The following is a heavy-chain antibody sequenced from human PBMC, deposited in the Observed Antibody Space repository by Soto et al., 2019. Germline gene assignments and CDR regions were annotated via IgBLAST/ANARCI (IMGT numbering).Heavy chain of an antibody. V-gene: IGHV3-30-3*01. CDR1: GFTFSSYA. CDR2: ISYDGSNK. D-gene: IGHD4-17*01. CDR3: ATTPSDEVYGDYGGLGGN. Sequence: QVQLVESGGGVVQPGRSLRLSCAASGFTFSSYAMHWVRQAPGKGLEWVAVISYDGSNKYYADSVKGRFTISRDNSKNTLYLQMNSLRAEDTAVYYCATTPSDEVYGDYGGLGGNWGQGTLVTVSS. J-gene: IGHJ4*02.